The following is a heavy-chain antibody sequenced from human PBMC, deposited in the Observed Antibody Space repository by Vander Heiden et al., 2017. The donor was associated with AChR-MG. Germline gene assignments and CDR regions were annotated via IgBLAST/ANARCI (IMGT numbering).Heavy chain of an antibody. J-gene: IGHJ4*02. V-gene: IGHV3-30*02. CDR3: AKDAMSDFWSGYPDY. CDR1: GFTFRSDG. CDR2: IRYDGGNK. Sequence: QVQLVESGGGVVQPGGSLRLSCAASGFTFRSDGMHWVRQAPGKGLEWVAFIRYDGGNKYYSDSVKGRFTISRDNSKNTLYLQMNSLSAEDTAVYYCAKDAMSDFWSGYPDYWGQGTLVTVSS. D-gene: IGHD3-3*01.